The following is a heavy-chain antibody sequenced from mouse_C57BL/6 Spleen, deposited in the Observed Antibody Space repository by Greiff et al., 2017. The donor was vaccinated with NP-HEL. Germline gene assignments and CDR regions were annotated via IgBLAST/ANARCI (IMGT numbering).Heavy chain of an antibody. D-gene: IGHD1-1*01. V-gene: IGHV1-47*01. CDR1: GYTFTTYP. CDR2: FHPYNDDT. Sequence: VQLQQSGAELVKPGASVKMSCKASGYTFTTYPIEWMKQNHGKSLEWIGNFHPYNDDTKYNEKFKGKATLTVAKSSSTVYLELSRLTSDDSAVYYCARGYYGSRSFDYWGQGTTLTVSS. J-gene: IGHJ2*01. CDR3: ARGYYGSRSFDY.